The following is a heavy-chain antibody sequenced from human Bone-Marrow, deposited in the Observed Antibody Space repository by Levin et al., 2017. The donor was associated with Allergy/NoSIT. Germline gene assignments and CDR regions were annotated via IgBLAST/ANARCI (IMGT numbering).Heavy chain of an antibody. Sequence: KISCKASGGTFSSHTVTWVRQAPGQGLEWMGRIIPVIGRANSAQKFQGRVTITADKSTSIAYMELSGLRSDDTAVYYCTMVRGYHMYVWGKGTTVIVSS. CDR3: TMVRGYHMYV. D-gene: IGHD3-10*01. CDR1: GGTFSSHT. V-gene: IGHV1-69*02. J-gene: IGHJ6*03. CDR2: IIPVIGRA.